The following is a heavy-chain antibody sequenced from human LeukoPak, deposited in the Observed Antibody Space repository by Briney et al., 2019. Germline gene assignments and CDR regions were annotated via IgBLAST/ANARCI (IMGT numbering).Heavy chain of an antibody. D-gene: IGHD3-10*01. CDR3: ANPVTRSGGY. Sequence: PGGSLRLSCAASGFTFSTYAMSWVRQAPGKGLEWVSTISSGADNAYYADSVKGRFTISRDNSKSTLYLQMNSLRAEDTAVYSCANPVTRSGGYWGQGTLVTVSS. CDR1: GFTFSTYA. CDR2: ISSGADNA. J-gene: IGHJ4*02. V-gene: IGHV3-23*01.